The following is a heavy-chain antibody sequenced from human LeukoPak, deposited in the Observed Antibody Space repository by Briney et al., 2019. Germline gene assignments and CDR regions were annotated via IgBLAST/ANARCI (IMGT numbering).Heavy chain of an antibody. CDR1: GGSINNYY. Sequence: PSETLSLTCTVSGGSINNYYWSWIRQPPGKGLEWIGYIYYSGSTNYNPSLKSRVTISVDTSKNQFSLKLRSVTAADTAVYYCARVGVDTAMVDYWGQGTLVTVSS. CDR3: ARVGVDTAMVDY. CDR2: IYYSGST. J-gene: IGHJ4*02. V-gene: IGHV4-59*01. D-gene: IGHD5-18*01.